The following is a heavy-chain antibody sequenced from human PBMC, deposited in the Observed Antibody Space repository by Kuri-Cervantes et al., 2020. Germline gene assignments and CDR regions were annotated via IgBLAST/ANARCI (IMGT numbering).Heavy chain of an antibody. D-gene: IGHD1-14*01. V-gene: IGHV1-24*01. Sequence: SVKVSCKVSGYTLTELSMHWVRQAPGKGLEWMGGFDPEDGETIYAQKFQGRVIMTEDTSTDTAYMELSSLRSEDTAVYYCATDRNRNRYYYYYMDVWGKGTTVTVSS. CDR2: FDPEDGET. CDR3: ATDRNRNRYYYYYMDV. J-gene: IGHJ6*03. CDR1: GYTLTELS.